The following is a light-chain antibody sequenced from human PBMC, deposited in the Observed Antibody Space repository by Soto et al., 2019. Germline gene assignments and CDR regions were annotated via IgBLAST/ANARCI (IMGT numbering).Light chain of an antibody. CDR1: SSDFGGYNS. CDR3: SSYTSSSTLEV. CDR2: DVS. Sequence: QSALTQPASVSGSPGQSITISCTGTSSDFGGYNSVSWYQQHPGKAPKLRIYDVSNRPSGVSNRFSGSKSGNTASLTISGLQAEDEADYYCSSYTSSSTLEVFGTGTKVTVL. J-gene: IGLJ1*01. V-gene: IGLV2-14*01.